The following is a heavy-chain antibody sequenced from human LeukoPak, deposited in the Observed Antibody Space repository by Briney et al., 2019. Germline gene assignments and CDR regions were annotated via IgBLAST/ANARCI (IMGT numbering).Heavy chain of an antibody. D-gene: IGHD3-10*01. CDR3: AREWFGILGWFDP. Sequence: PSETLSLTCTVSGGSISSGDYYWSWIRQPPGKGLEWIGYIYYSGSTYNPSLKSRVTISVDTSKNQFSLKLSSVTAADTAVYYCAREWFGILGWFDPWGQGTLVTVSS. CDR2: IYYSGST. V-gene: IGHV4-30-4*01. CDR1: GGSISSGDYY. J-gene: IGHJ5*02.